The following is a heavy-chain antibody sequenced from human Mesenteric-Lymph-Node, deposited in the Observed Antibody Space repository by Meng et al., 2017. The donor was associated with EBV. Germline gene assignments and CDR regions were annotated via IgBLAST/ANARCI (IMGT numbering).Heavy chain of an antibody. D-gene: IGHD4-17*01. CDR1: GFSFRGYD. CDR3: AREVTDRVTTNWYLDL. Sequence: GPLVESGGRLVQLGGSLRLSCSGSGFSFRGYDFHWVREATGKGLEWVSAIGNIADTYYSGSVKGRFTISREDASNSLYLQMNSLTAGDTAVYYCAREVTDRVTTNWYLDLWGRGTLVTVSS. CDR2: IGNIADT. J-gene: IGHJ2*01. V-gene: IGHV3-13*01.